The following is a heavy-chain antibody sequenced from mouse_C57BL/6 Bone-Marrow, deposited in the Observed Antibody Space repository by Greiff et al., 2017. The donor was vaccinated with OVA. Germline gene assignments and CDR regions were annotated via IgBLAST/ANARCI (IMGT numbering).Heavy chain of an antibody. Sequence: DVMLVESGGGLVQPKGSLKLSCAASGFTFNTYAMHWVRQAPGKGLEWVARIRSKSSNYATYYADSVKDRFTISRDDSQSMLYLQMNNLKTEDTAMYYCVCGYYYGSSSYFDVWGTGTTVTVSS. CDR2: IRSKSSNYAT. J-gene: IGHJ1*03. CDR1: GFTFNTYA. D-gene: IGHD1-1*01. CDR3: VCGYYYGSSSYFDV. V-gene: IGHV10-3*01.